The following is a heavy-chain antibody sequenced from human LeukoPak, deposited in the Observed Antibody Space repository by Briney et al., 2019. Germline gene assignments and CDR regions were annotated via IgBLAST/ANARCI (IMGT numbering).Heavy chain of an antibody. Sequence: ASVKVSCKASGYTFTSYDINWVRQATGQGLEWMGWTNPNSGNTGYAQKFQGRVTMTRNTSISTAYMELSSLRSEDTAVYYCARGPYSSSWYSLEDYYYYYYMDVWGKGTTVTVSS. CDR1: GYTFTSYD. CDR3: ARGPYSSSWYSLEDYYYYYYMDV. J-gene: IGHJ6*03. V-gene: IGHV1-8*01. CDR2: TNPNSGNT. D-gene: IGHD6-13*01.